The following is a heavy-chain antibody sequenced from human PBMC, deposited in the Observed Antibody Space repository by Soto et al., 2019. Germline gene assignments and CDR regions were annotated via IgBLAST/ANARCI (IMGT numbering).Heavy chain of an antibody. CDR2: ISGSGGST. Sequence: CAASGFTFSSYAMSWVRQAPGKGLEWVSAISGSGGSTYYADSVKGRFTISRDNSKNTLYLQMNSLRAEDTAVYYCAKALGYCRSTSCQGHGAAAIYYYYGLEVWGQGTMVTVSS. J-gene: IGHJ6*02. D-gene: IGHD2-2*01. CDR1: GFTFSSYA. V-gene: IGHV3-23*01. CDR3: AKALGYCRSTSCQGHGAAAIYYYYGLEV.